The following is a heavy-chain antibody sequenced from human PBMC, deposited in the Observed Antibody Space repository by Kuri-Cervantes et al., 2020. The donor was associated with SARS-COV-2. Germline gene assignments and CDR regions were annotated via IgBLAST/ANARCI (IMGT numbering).Heavy chain of an antibody. V-gene: IGHV3-66*03. CDR2: IYSCGST. CDR1: GFTVSSNY. CDR3: ARLSPHYYYMDV. Sequence: GESLKISCAASGFTVSSNYMSWVRQAPGKGLEWVSVIYSCGSTYYADSVKGRFTISRDNSKNTLYLQMNSLRAEDTAVYYCARLSPHYYYMDVWGKGTTVTVSS. J-gene: IGHJ6*03.